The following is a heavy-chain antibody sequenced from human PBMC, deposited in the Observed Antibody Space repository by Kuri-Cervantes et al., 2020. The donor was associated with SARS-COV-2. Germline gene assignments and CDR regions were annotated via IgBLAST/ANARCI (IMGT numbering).Heavy chain of an antibody. CDR1: GFTFSSYW. J-gene: IGHJ4*02. CDR3: ARDYYDSSGYSSFDY. CDR2: IKQDGSEK. Sequence: GGSLRLSCAASGFTFSSYWMSWVRQAPGKGVEWVANIKQDGSEKYYVDSVKGRFTISRDNAKNSLYLQMNSLRAEDTAVYYCARDYYDSSGYSSFDYWGQGTLVTVSS. V-gene: IGHV3-7*05. D-gene: IGHD3-22*01.